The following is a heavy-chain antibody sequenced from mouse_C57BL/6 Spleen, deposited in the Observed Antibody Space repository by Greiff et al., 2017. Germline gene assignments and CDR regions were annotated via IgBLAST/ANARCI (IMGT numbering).Heavy chain of an antibody. Sequence: QVQLQQPGAELVKPGASVKLSCKASGYTFTSYWMHWVKQRPGRGLEWIGRSDPNSGGTKYNEKFKSKATLTVDKPSSAAYMPLSSLTSEDSAVYYCARYDYDLYAMDYWGQGTSVTVSS. CDR3: ARYDYDLYAMDY. CDR1: GYTFTSYW. D-gene: IGHD2-4*01. CDR2: SDPNSGGT. V-gene: IGHV1-72*01. J-gene: IGHJ4*01.